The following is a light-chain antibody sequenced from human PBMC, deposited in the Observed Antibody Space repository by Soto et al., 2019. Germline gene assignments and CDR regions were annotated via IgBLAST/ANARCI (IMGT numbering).Light chain of an antibody. CDR2: DVS. V-gene: IGLV2-11*01. CDR1: SSDVGGYDF. J-gene: IGLJ3*02. Sequence: QSALTQPRSVSGSPGQSVTISCTGTSSDVGGYDFVSWYQQHPGKAPKLMIYDVSKRPSGVPDRCSGSKSANSASLTISGLQAEDEALYYCCSYAGSYNLGVFGGGTKLTVL. CDR3: CSYAGSYNLGV.